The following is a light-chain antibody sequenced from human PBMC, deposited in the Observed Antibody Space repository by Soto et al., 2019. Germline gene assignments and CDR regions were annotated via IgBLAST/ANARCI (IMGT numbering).Light chain of an antibody. V-gene: IGLV2-14*03. CDR3: SSYTSSSTLVL. CDR2: AVS. Sequence: QSALTQPASVSGSPGQSITISCTGTSSDVGGYNYVSWYQQHPGKAPKLMIYAVSDRPSGVSNRFSGSKSGDTASLTISGLQAEDKADYYCSSYTSSSTLVLFGGGTKLTVL. J-gene: IGLJ2*01. CDR1: SSDVGGYNY.